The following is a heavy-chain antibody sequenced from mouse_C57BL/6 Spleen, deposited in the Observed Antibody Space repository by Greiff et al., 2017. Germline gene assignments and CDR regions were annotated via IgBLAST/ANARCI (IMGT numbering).Heavy chain of an antibody. J-gene: IGHJ4*01. V-gene: IGHV14-1*01. CDR2: IDPEDGDT. CDR1: GFNIKDYY. Sequence: VHVKQSGAELVRPGASVKLSCTASGFNIKDYYMHWVKQRPEQGLEWIGRIDPEDGDTEYAPKFQGKATMTADTSSNTAYLQLSSLTSEDTAVYYCTTGGMITKYAMDYWGQGTSVTVSS. D-gene: IGHD2-4*01. CDR3: TTGGMITKYAMDY.